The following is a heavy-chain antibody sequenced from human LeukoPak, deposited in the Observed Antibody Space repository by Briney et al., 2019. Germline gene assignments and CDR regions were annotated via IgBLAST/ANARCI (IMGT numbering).Heavy chain of an antibody. J-gene: IGHJ3*02. CDR3: ATSPGAFDI. CDR1: GYSFISYW. V-gene: IGHV5-51*01. Sequence: PGESLNVSGKGSGYSFISYWIGWVRQMPGKGLEWMGIIYPDDSDTRYSPSFQGQVTISADKSISTAYLQWSSLKASDTAMYYCATSPGAFDIWGQGTMVTVSS. CDR2: IYPDDSDT.